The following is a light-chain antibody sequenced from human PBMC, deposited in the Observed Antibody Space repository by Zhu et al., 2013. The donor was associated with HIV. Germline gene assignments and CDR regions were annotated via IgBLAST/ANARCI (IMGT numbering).Light chain of an antibody. CDR3: QQYGVSPVT. CDR2: GAS. CDR1: QSVSSSY. V-gene: IGKV3-20*01. J-gene: IGKJ1*01. Sequence: EIVLTQSPGTLFLSPGDRATLSCRATQSVSSSYLAWYQHKPGQAPRLLIYGASTRATGIPDRFSGSGSGTDFTLTISRVEPEDFAVYYCQQYGVSPVTFGQGTKVE.